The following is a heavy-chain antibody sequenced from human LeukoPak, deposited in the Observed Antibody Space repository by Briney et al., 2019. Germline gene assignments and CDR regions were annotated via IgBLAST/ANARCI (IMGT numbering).Heavy chain of an antibody. CDR2: ISSSSSYI. D-gene: IGHD2-2*02. CDR3: ASLQADCSSTSCYRNGWFDP. CDR1: GFTFSSYS. J-gene: IGHJ5*02. V-gene: IGHV3-21*01. Sequence: PGGSLRLSCAASGFTFSSYSMNWVRQAPGKGLKWVSSISSSSSYIYYEDSVKGRFTISRDNAKNSLYLQMNSLRAEDTAVYYCASLQADCSSTSCYRNGWFDPWGQGTLVTVSS.